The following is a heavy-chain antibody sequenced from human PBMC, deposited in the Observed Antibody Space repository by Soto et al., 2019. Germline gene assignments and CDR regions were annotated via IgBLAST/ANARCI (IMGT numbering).Heavy chain of an antibody. D-gene: IGHD6-6*01. CDR2: ISIRGGDE. V-gene: IGHV3-30*03. J-gene: IGHJ4*02. CDR1: GFTFSSYA. Sequence: SLTLSFAASGFTFSSYAVHWSRQAPGKGLEWVTVISIRGGDEYYAESVRGRFTISRDDSKNTLYLQMDSLRVEDTAVYYCARGTIVARQHLDYWGQRTLVTVPS. CDR3: ARGTIVARQHLDY.